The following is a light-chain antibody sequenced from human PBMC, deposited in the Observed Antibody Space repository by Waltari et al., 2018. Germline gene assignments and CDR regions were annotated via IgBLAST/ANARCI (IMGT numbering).Light chain of an antibody. J-gene: IGKJ1*01. CDR2: DAS. V-gene: IGKV3-11*01. CDR1: QTVSTY. CDR3: HQRSLWPWT. Sequence: IVLTQSPATRALSPGERATLSCRATQTVSTYLAWFQQTPRQAPRLLIYDASNSAPGIPARFSGSGSGTDFSLTISSLEPEDFAVYYCHQRSLWPWTFGQGTKVAIK.